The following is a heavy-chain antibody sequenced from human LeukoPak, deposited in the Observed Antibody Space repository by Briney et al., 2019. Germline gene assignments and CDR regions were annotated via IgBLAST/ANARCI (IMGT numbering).Heavy chain of an antibody. V-gene: IGHV3-30*02. CDR3: AKVYSSGWYYFDY. J-gene: IGHJ4*02. D-gene: IGHD6-19*01. CDR2: IRYDGSTK. Sequence: GGSLRLSCAASGFTFSSYGMHWVRQAPGKGLEWVAFIRYDGSTKYYADSVKGRFTISRDNSKNTLFLQMNSLRAEDTAVYYCAKVYSSGWYYFDYWGQGTLVTVSS. CDR1: GFTFSSYG.